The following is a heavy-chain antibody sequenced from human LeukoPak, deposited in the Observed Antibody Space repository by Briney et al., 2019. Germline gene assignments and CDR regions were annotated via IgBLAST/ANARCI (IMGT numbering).Heavy chain of an antibody. V-gene: IGHV1-46*01. CDR1: GYTFTSYY. J-gene: IGHJ4*02. CDR2: INPSGGSI. CDR3: ARAPRGSITMIVVVITALDY. D-gene: IGHD3-22*01. Sequence: ASVKVSCKASGYTFTSYYMHWVRQAPGQGLEWMGIINPSGGSISYAQKFQGRVTMTRDMSTSTVYMELSSLRSEDTAVYYCARAPRGSITMIVVVITALDYWGQGTLVTVSS.